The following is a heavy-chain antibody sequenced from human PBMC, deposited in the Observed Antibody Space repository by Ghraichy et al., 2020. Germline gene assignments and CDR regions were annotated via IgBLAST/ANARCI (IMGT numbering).Heavy chain of an antibody. CDR3: ARDGYCSSTSCSPENYYYYYGMDV. Sequence: SETLSLTCAVYGGSFSGYYWSWIRQPPGKGLEWIGEINHSGSTNYNPSLKSRVTISVDTSKNQFSLKLSSVTAADTAVYYCARDGYCSSTSCSPENYYYYYGMDVGGQVTTFTVSS. CDR1: GGSFSGYY. J-gene: IGHJ6*02. D-gene: IGHD2-2*01. CDR2: INHSGST. V-gene: IGHV4-34*01.